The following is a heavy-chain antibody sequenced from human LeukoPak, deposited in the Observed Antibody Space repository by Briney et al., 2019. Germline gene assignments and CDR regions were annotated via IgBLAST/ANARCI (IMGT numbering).Heavy chain of an antibody. CDR2: ISGGST. D-gene: IGHD3-10*02. J-gene: IGHJ6*04. V-gene: IGHV3-38-3*01. CDR1: GFTVSSNE. CDR3: AELGITMIGGV. Sequence: GGSLRLSCAASGFTVSSNEMSWVRQAPGKGLEWVSSISGGSTYYADSVKGRFTISRDNAKNSLYLQMNSLRAEDTAVYYCAELGITMIGGVWGKGTTVTISS.